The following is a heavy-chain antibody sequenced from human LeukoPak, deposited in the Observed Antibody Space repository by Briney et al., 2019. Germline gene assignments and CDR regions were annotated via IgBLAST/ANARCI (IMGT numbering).Heavy chain of an antibody. CDR3: AKGLRSWLTSDAFDI. CDR1: GFSFSDYA. CDR2: ISGSGGST. J-gene: IGHJ3*02. V-gene: IGHV3-23*01. Sequence: GGSLRLSCAASGFSFSDYAMNWVRQAPGKGLEWVSAISGSGGSTYYADSVKGRFTISRDDSKNTLYLQMNSLRAEDTAVYYCAKGLRSWLTSDAFDIWGQGTMVTVSS. D-gene: IGHD3-22*01.